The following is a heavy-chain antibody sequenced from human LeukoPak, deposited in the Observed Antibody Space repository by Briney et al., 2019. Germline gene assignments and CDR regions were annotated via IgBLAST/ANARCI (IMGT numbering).Heavy chain of an antibody. Sequence: GGSLRLSCAASGFTFRNYAMHWVRQAPGKGLEWVAVVSYDGSYKDYADSVKGRFTISRDNSKNTLYLQMNSLRAEDTAVYYCARGRYTAMVDYWGQGTLVTVSS. CDR2: VSYDGSYK. V-gene: IGHV3-30*04. J-gene: IGHJ4*02. D-gene: IGHD5-18*01. CDR1: GFTFRNYA. CDR3: ARGRYTAMVDY.